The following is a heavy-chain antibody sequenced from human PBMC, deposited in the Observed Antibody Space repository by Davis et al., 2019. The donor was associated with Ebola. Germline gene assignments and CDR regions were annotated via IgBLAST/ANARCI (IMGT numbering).Heavy chain of an antibody. V-gene: IGHV1-24*01. CDR1: GYTLTELS. CDR2: FDPEDGET. CDR3: ATGTREGDAFDI. J-gene: IGHJ3*02. D-gene: IGHD1-1*01. Sequence: AASVTVSCKVSGYTLTELSMHWVRQAPGKGLEWMGGFDPEDGETIYAQKFQGRVTMTEDTSTDTAYMELSSLRSEDTAVYYCATGTREGDAFDIWGQGTMVTVSS.